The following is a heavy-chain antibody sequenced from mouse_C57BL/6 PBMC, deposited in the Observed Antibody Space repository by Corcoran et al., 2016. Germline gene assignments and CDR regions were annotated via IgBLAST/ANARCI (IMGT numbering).Heavy chain of an antibody. D-gene: IGHD1-1*01. CDR2: INPNNGGT. CDR1: GYTFTDYY. J-gene: IGHJ2*01. V-gene: IGHV1-26*01. CDR3: ARWGYGSNYFDY. Sequence: EVQLQQSGPELVKPGASVKISCKASGYTFTDYYMNWVKQSHGKSLEWIGDINPNNGGTSYNQKFKGKATLTVDKSSSTAYMELRSLTSEDSAVYYCARWGYGSNYFDYWGQGTTLTVSS.